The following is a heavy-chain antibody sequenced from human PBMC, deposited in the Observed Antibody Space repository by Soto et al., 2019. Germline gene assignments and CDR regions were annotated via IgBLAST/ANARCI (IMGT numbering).Heavy chain of an antibody. Sequence: SETLSLTCTVSGGSISSYYWSWIRQPPGKGLEWIGYIYYSGSTNYNPSLKSRVTISVDTSKNQCSLKLSSVTAADTAVYYCASYGDYYFDYWGQGTLVTVSS. J-gene: IGHJ4*02. CDR2: IYYSGST. D-gene: IGHD4-17*01. CDR1: GGSISSYY. V-gene: IGHV4-59*08. CDR3: ASYGDYYFDY.